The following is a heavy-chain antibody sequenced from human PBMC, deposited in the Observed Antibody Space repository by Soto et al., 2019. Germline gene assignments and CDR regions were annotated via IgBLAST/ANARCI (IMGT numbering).Heavy chain of an antibody. D-gene: IGHD2-8*01. CDR1: GGSISTNDW. V-gene: IGHV4-4*02. Sequence: PSETLSLTCAVSGGSISTNDWWTWVRQPPGKGLEWIGDIHHTGSTTNYSPSLQSRVTVSIDKSENQFSLRLTSVTAADTAVYYCATRDCTNNVCHSPWGQGTLVTVSS. CDR3: ATRDCTNNVCHSP. CDR2: IHHTGSTT. J-gene: IGHJ5*02.